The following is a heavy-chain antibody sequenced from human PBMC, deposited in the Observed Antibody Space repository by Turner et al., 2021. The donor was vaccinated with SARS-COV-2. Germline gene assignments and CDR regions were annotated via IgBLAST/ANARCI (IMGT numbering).Heavy chain of an antibody. J-gene: IGHJ4*02. D-gene: IGHD3-22*01. V-gene: IGHV1-18*01. CDR1: GYTFTSYG. Sequence: QVQLVQSGAEVKKPGASVNVSGKASGYTFTSYGISWVRQAPGQGLEWMGWISAYNGYTNYAQKLQGRVTMTTDTSTSTAYMELGSLRSDDTAVYYCARDSNNRDYYESSGYYSFDYWGQGTLVTVSS. CDR3: ARDSNNRDYYESSGYYSFDY. CDR2: ISAYNGYT.